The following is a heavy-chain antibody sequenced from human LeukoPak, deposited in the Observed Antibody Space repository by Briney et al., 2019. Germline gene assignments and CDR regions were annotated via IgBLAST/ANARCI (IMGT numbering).Heavy chain of an antibody. CDR1: GYTFTSYD. V-gene: IGHV1-69*05. J-gene: IGHJ4*02. D-gene: IGHD5-18*01. CDR2: IIPIFGTA. Sequence: SVKVSCKASGYTFTSYDISWVRQAPGQGLEWMGRIIPIFGTANYAQKFQGRVTITTDESTSTAYMELSSLRSEDTAVYYCARGSYGRYYFDYWGQGTLVTVSS. CDR3: ARGSYGRYYFDY.